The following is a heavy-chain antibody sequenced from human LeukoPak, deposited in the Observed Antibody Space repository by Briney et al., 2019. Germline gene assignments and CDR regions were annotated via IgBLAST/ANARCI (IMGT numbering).Heavy chain of an antibody. J-gene: IGHJ4*02. CDR3: TREYYYGSGSYGY. Sequence: GGSLRLSCTASGFTFGDYPMCWFRQAPGKGLEWVGFIRSKANGGTTEYAASVKGRFTISRDDSKSIAYLQMNSLKTEDTAVYYCTREYYYGSGSYGYWGQGTLVTVSP. D-gene: IGHD3-10*01. CDR2: IRSKANGGTT. V-gene: IGHV3-49*03. CDR1: GFTFGDYP.